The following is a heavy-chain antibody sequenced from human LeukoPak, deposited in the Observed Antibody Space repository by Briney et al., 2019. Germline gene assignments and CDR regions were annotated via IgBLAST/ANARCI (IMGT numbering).Heavy chain of an antibody. D-gene: IGHD2-15*01. Sequence: ASVKVSCKTSGYTFIDCYVHWVRQAPGQGLEWMGRVNPNSGGTNYAENFQGRVAMTTDASISTAYMDLSRLSSDDTAVYYCAGGYSASGGSPLQDYWGQGTLVTVSS. CDR1: GYTFIDCY. V-gene: IGHV1-2*06. J-gene: IGHJ4*02. CDR2: VNPNSGGT. CDR3: AGGYSASGGSPLQDY.